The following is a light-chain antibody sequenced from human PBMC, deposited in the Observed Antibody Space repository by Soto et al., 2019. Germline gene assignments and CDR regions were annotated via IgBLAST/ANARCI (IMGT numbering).Light chain of an antibody. J-gene: IGKJ4*01. CDR3: QQYDNPGLT. CDR2: DAS. V-gene: IGKV1-33*01. Sequence: DIQMTQSPSSLSASVGDRVTITCQASQDISNYLNWYQQKPGKAPKLLIYDASNLETGVPSRFSGSGSGTDFTFTISSLQPEDSSTYDCQQYDNPGLTFGGGTKVEIK. CDR1: QDISNY.